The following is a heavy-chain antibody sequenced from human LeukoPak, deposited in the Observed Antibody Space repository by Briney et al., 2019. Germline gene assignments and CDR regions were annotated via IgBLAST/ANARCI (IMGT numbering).Heavy chain of an antibody. D-gene: IGHD2-8*01. Sequence: GGSLRLSCAASGFTVSSNYMSWVRQAPGKGLEWVSVIYSGGSTYYADSVKGRFTISRDDSKNTLYLQMNSLRAEDTAVYYCARGRVSYYYYMDVWGKGTTVTVSS. CDR3: ARGRVSYYYYMDV. CDR2: IYSGGST. V-gene: IGHV3-53*01. CDR1: GFTVSSNY. J-gene: IGHJ6*03.